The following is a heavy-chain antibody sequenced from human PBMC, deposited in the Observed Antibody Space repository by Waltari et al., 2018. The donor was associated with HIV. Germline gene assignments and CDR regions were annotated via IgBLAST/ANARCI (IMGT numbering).Heavy chain of an antibody. CDR1: GVTFSRYA. V-gene: IGHV1-69*01. D-gene: IGHD2-15*01. J-gene: IGHJ4*02. CDR2: IIPIFGTA. Sequence: QVQLVQSGAEVKKPGSSVKVSCKASGVTFSRYAISWVRQAPGQGLEWMGGIIPIFGTANYAQKFQGRVTITADESTSTAYMELSSLRSEDTAVYYCARHPPSYCSGGSCYSLWGQGTLVTVSS. CDR3: ARHPPSYCSGGSCYSL.